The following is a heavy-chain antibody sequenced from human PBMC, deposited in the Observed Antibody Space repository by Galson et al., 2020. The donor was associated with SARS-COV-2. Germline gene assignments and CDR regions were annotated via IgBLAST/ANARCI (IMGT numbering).Heavy chain of an antibody. Sequence: GGSLRLSCAASGFTFSSYGMHWVRQAPGTGLEWVAVIWYDGSNKYYADSAKGRFTISRDNSKNTLYLQMNSLRAEDTAVYYCASDYGDPLMDVWGQGTTVTVSS. CDR1: GFTFSSYG. V-gene: IGHV3-33*01. J-gene: IGHJ6*02. CDR2: IWYDGSNK. CDR3: ASDYGDPLMDV. D-gene: IGHD4-17*01.